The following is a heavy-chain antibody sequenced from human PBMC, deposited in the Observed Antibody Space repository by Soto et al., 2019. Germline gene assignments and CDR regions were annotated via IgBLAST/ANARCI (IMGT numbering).Heavy chain of an antibody. V-gene: IGHV3-30*18. Sequence: QVQLVESGGGVVQPGRSLRLSCAASGFTFSSYGMHWVRQAPGKGLEWVAVISYDGSNNYYADSVKGRFTISRDNSENTLYLQRNSLRAEDTAVYYCAKDKLRGYSGYDSALYFDLWGRGRLVAVSS. CDR3: AKDKLRGYSGYDSALYFDL. CDR2: ISYDGSNN. J-gene: IGHJ2*01. D-gene: IGHD5-12*01. CDR1: GFTFSSYG.